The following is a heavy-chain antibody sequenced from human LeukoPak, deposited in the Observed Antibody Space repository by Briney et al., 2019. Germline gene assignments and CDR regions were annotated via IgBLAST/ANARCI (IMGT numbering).Heavy chain of an antibody. V-gene: IGHV3-53*01. CDR2: IYSSVT. CDR1: GFTVSSNS. CDR3: ARRAGAYSHPYDY. D-gene: IGHD4/OR15-4a*01. J-gene: IGHJ4*02. Sequence: GGSLRLSCTVSGFTVSSNSMSWVRQAPGKGLEWVSFIYSSVTHYSDSVKGRFPISRDNPRNTLFLQMNSLRAEDTAVYYCARRAGAYSHPYDYWGQGTLVTVSS.